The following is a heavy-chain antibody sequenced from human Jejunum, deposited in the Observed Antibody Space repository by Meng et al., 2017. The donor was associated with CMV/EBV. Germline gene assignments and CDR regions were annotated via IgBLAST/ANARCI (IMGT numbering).Heavy chain of an antibody. CDR1: GFTFINSW. D-gene: IGHD1-1*01. J-gene: IGHJ4*02. CDR2: IMIDGRST. Sequence: CAASGFTFINSWMYWVRQAPGKGLVWVSRIMIDGRSTTYAASVKGRFIISRDNAKTTLYLQMNSLSAEDTAVYYCARGGRAGSLDYWGQGTLVTVSS. CDR3: ARGGRAGSLDY. V-gene: IGHV3-74*03.